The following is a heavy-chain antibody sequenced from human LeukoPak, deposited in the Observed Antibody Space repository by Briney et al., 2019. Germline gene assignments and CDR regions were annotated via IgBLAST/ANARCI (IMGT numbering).Heavy chain of an antibody. CDR2: IYYSGST. CDR1: GGSISSGGYY. Sequence: SETLSLTCTVSGGSISSGGYYWSWIRQHPGKGLEWIGYIYYSGSTYYNPSLKSRVTISVDTSKNQFSLKLSSVTAADTAVYHCARALSGSYSDYFDYWGQGTLVTVSS. J-gene: IGHJ4*02. V-gene: IGHV4-31*03. D-gene: IGHD1-26*01. CDR3: ARALSGSYSDYFDY.